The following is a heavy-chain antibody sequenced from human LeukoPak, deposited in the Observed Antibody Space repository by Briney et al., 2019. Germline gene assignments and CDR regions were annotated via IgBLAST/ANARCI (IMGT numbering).Heavy chain of an antibody. CDR3: ARQGGSYFGYYSDY. V-gene: IGHV4-34*01. CDR2: INHSGST. J-gene: IGHJ4*02. D-gene: IGHD1-26*01. Sequence: SETLSLTCAVYGGSFSGYYWSWIRQPPGKGLEWIGEINHSGSTNYNPSLKSRVTISVDTSKNQFSLKLSSVTAADTAVYYCARQGGSYFGYYSDYWGQGTLVTVSS. CDR1: GGSFSGYY.